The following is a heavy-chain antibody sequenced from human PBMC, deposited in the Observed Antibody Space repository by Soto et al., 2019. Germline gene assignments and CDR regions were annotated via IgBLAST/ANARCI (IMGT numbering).Heavy chain of an antibody. J-gene: IGHJ6*02. CDR2: TYQSGSA. CDR3: ARDYYGMDV. V-gene: IGHV4-30-2*06. Sequence: LXLTFTVSCGSITVGGDSWTWIRQSPGKGLEWIGYTYQSGSAYYNPSLKSRVTISVDRSKNQFSLNLTSVTAADTAVYYCARDYYGMDVWGQGTTVTVSS. CDR1: CGSITVGGDS.